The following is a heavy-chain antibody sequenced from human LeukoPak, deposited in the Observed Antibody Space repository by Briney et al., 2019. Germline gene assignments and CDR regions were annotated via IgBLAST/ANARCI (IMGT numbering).Heavy chain of an antibody. CDR1: GFTFSSYE. CDR2: ISSSGSTI. D-gene: IGHD5-12*01. J-gene: IGHJ4*02. Sequence: PGGSLRLSCAASGFTFSSYEMNWVRQAPGKGLEWVSYISSSGSTIYYADSVKGRFTISRDNAKNSLYLQMNSLRAEDTAVYYCAGVSGYARGGFDYWGQGTLVTVSS. CDR3: AGVSGYARGGFDY. V-gene: IGHV3-48*03.